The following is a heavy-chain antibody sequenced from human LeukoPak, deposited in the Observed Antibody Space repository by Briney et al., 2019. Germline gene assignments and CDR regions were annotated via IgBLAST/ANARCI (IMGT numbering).Heavy chain of an antibody. J-gene: IGHJ4*02. D-gene: IGHD3-16*01. CDR3: ARDGGGSPDY. V-gene: IGHV3-64*01. Sequence: GSLRLSCAASGFIFSSYSMHWDRQAPGKGLEYVSAISENGGTYYANSVKGRFTISRDNSKNMLYLQMGSLRTEDMAVYYCARDGGGSPDYWGQGTLVTVSS. CDR2: ISENGGT. CDR1: GFIFSSYS.